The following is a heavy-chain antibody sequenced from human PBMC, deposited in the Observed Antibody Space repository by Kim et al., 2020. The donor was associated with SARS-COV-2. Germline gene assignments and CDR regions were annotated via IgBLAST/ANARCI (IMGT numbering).Heavy chain of an antibody. V-gene: IGHV1-18*01. CDR2: ISAYNGNT. Sequence: ASVKVSCKASGYTFTSYGISWVRQAPGQGLEWMGWISAYNGNTNYAQKLQGRVTMATDTSTSTAYMELRSLRSDDTAVYYCARDTSRQNWNRLGVDYWGQGTLVTVSS. CDR3: ARDTSRQNWNRLGVDY. J-gene: IGHJ4*02. CDR1: GYTFTSYG. D-gene: IGHD1-1*01.